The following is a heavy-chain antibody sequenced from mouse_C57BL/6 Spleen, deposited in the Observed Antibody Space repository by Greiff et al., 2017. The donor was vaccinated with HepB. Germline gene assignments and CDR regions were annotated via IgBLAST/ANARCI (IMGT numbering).Heavy chain of an antibody. CDR1: GYSITSGYY. D-gene: IGHD4-1*01. V-gene: IGHV3-6*01. CDR2: ISYDGSN. J-gene: IGHJ1*03. Sequence: VQLKESGPGLVKPSQSLSLTCSVTGYSITSGYYWNWIRQFPGNKLEWMGYISYDGSNNYNPSLKNRISITRDTSKNQFFLKLNSVTTEDTATYYCASWGDWYFDVWGTGTTVTVSS. CDR3: ASWGDWYFDV.